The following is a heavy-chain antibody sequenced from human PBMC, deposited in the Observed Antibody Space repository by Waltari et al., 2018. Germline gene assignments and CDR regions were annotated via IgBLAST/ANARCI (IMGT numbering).Heavy chain of an antibody. V-gene: IGHV4-59*01. J-gene: IGHJ4*02. CDR1: GGSISSYY. CDR3: ARGSGWSSSPFDY. Sequence: QVQLQESGPGLVKPSETLSLTCTVPGGSISSYYWTWIRQPPGKGLEWIGYIYYSGSTNYNPSLKSRVTISVDTSKNQFSLKLSSVTAADTAVYYCARGSGWSSSPFDYWGQGTLVTVSS. CDR2: IYYSGST. D-gene: IGHD6-19*01.